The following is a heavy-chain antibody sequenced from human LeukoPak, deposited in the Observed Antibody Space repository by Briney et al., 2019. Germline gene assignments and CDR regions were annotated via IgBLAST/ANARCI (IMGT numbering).Heavy chain of an antibody. J-gene: IGHJ4*02. CDR2: IRNNYAT. Sequence: GESLRLSCAASGFTFSESHMHWVRQASGKGLEWVGHIRNNYATAYAASVKGRFTISRDDSKNTAYLQMNSLKTEDTAVYYCARQTNSCPDYWGQGTLVTVSS. V-gene: IGHV3-73*01. CDR3: ARQTNSCPDY. D-gene: IGHD2-2*01. CDR1: GFTFSESH.